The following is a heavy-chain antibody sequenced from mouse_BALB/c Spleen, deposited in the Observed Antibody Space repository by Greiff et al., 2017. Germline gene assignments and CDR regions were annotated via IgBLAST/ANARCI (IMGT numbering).Heavy chain of an antibody. D-gene: IGHD2-1*01. CDR2: INPSTGYT. CDR1: GYTFTSYW. V-gene: IGHV1-7*01. CDR3: ARGDYGNYLLAY. Sequence: VQLQQSGAELAKPGASVKMSCKASGYTFTSYWMHWVKQRPGQGLEWIGYINPSTGYTEYNQKFKDKATLTADKSSSTAYMQLSSLTSEDSAVYYCARGDYGNYLLAYWGQGTPVTVSA. J-gene: IGHJ3*01.